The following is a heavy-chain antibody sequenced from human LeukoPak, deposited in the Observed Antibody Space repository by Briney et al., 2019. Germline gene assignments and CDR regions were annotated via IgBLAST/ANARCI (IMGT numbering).Heavy chain of an antibody. CDR3: AKVKGDSSGYSDDYYFDY. CDR2: MSAYNGKT. Sequence: QGXEGMGXMSAYNGKTNYAQKFQGRVTITTDTSTRTACMEVRRLRDGDTAVYYCAKVKGDSSGYSDDYYFDYWGQGTLVTVSS. J-gene: IGHJ4*02. V-gene: IGHV1-18*01. D-gene: IGHD3-22*01.